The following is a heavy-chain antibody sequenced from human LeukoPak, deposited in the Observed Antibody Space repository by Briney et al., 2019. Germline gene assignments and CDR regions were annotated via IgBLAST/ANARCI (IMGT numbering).Heavy chain of an antibody. D-gene: IGHD3-22*01. Sequence: GGSLRLSCAASGFTFSSYAMSWVRQAPGKGLEWVSAISGGGGSTYYADSVKGRFTISRDNSKNTLYLQMNSLRAEDTAVYYCAKFVGYYPIFDYWGQGTLVTVSS. CDR3: AKFVGYYPIFDY. J-gene: IGHJ4*02. CDR1: GFTFSSYA. V-gene: IGHV3-23*01. CDR2: ISGGGGST.